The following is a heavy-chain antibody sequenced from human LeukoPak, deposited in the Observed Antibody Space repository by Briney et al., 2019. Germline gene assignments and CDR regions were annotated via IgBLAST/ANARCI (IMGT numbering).Heavy chain of an antibody. Sequence: ASVKVSFKASGYTFTRYDMHWVRQAPGQGLEWMGIINPSGGGTSYAQKFQGRVTMTRNTSISTAYMELSSLRSEDTAVYYCARVQRRNYDFWSGYRYYYGMDVWGQGTTVTVSS. V-gene: IGHV1-46*01. CDR3: ARVQRRNYDFWSGYRYYYGMDV. CDR1: GYTFTRYD. CDR2: INPSGGGT. J-gene: IGHJ6*02. D-gene: IGHD3-3*01.